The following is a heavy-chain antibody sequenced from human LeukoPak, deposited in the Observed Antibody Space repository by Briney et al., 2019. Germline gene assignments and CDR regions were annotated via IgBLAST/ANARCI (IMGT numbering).Heavy chain of an antibody. V-gene: IGHV3-11*06. Sequence: GGSLRLSCAASGFTFSDYYMNWIRQAPGKGLEWVSYISSSSSYTNYADSVKGRFTISRDNSKNTLYLQMDSLRAEDTAVYFCTRYNTGSVDYWGQGTLVTVSS. CDR1: GFTFSDYY. J-gene: IGHJ4*02. CDR2: ISSSSSYT. CDR3: TRYNTGSVDY. D-gene: IGHD2-8*02.